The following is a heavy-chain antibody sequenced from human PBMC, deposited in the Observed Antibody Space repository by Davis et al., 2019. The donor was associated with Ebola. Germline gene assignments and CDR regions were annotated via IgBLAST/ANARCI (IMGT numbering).Heavy chain of an antibody. V-gene: IGHV3-73*01. D-gene: IGHD4-17*01. CDR1: GFTFSGSA. CDR3: TCTYGETDY. J-gene: IGHJ4*02. CDR2: IRSKANSYAT. Sequence: GGSLRLSCAASGFTFSGSAMHWVRQAPGKGLEWVGRIRSKANSYATAYAASVKGRFTISRDDSKNTAYLQMNSLKTEDTAVYYCTCTYGETDYWGQGTLVTVSS.